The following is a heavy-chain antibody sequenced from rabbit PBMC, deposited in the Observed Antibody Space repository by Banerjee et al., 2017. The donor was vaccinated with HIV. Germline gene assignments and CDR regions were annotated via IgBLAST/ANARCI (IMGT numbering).Heavy chain of an antibody. CDR1: GIDFSTYG. J-gene: IGHJ4*01. CDR2: IYPTYGAT. CDR3: ARVNAGSSGYPYYFNL. V-gene: IGHV1S7*01. Sequence: LSCIASGIDFSTYGISWVRQTPGKGLEWIGCIYPTYGATDYASWVNGRFTISLDNAQNTVFLQMTSLTAADTATYFCARVNAGSSGYPYYFNLRGPGTLVTVS. D-gene: IGHD1-1*01.